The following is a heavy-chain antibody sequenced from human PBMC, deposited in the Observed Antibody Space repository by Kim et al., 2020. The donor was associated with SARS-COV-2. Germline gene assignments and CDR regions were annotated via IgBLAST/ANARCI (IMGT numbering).Heavy chain of an antibody. Sequence: QKFQGRVTMTRDTSTSTVYMELSSLRSEDTAVYYCARVGYYDSSGSAFDIWGQGTMVTVSS. CDR3: ARVGYYDSSGSAFDI. D-gene: IGHD3-22*01. V-gene: IGHV1-46*01. J-gene: IGHJ3*02.